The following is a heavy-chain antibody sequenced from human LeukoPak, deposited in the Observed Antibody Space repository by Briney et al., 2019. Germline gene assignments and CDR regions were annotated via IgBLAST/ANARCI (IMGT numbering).Heavy chain of an antibody. J-gene: IGHJ4*02. Sequence: GGSLRLSCAASGFTVSSNYMSGVRQAPGKGLECVSVIYSGGSTYYADSVKGRFTISRDNSKNTLYLQMNSLRAEDTAVYYCARARAGAGTFFFGYWGQGTLVTVSS. CDR1: GFTVSSNY. CDR3: ARARAGAGTFFFGY. V-gene: IGHV3-53*01. D-gene: IGHD6-13*01. CDR2: IYSGGST.